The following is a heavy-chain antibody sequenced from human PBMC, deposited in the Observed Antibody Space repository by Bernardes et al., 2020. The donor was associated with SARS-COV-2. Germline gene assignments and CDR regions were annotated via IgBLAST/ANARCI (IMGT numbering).Heavy chain of an antibody. CDR1: GYTLTELS. CDR2: FDPEDGET. V-gene: IGHV1-24*01. CDR3: ATAAVVVVPAANYPNYYYYYGMDV. J-gene: IGHJ6*02. Sequence: ASVKVSCMVSGYTLTELSMHWVRQAPGKGLEWMGGFDPEDGETIYAQKFQGRVTMTEDTSTDTAYMELSSLRSEDTAVYYCATAAVVVVPAANYPNYYYYYGMDVWGQGTTVTVSS. D-gene: IGHD2-2*01.